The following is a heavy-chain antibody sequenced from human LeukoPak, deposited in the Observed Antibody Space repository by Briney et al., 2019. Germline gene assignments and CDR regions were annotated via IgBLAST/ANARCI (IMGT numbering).Heavy chain of an antibody. V-gene: IGHV3-48*04. Sequence: GGSLRLSCAASGFSFGTYNINWVRQAPGKGLEWIAHISTSSRTIEYADSVQGRFTISRDNAKNSLFLQMNSLRAEDTAVYYCARDHDFDTSGYLFYYAFDVWGQGTTVTVSS. D-gene: IGHD3-22*01. CDR2: ISTSSRTI. CDR3: ARDHDFDTSGYLFYYAFDV. CDR1: GFSFGTYN. J-gene: IGHJ3*01.